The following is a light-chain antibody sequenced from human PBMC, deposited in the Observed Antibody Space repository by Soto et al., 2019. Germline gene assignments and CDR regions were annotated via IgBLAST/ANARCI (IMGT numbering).Light chain of an antibody. Sequence: DIVLTQSPATLSLSPGQRATLSCRASQSLEISLVWYQQKPGQAPRLLIYDASNRVTGIPARFSGSGSGTDFTLTISSLQPAEFAIYYCQQRISWPLTFGGGTKVDIK. J-gene: IGKJ4*01. CDR1: QSLEIS. V-gene: IGKV3-11*01. CDR2: DAS. CDR3: QQRISWPLT.